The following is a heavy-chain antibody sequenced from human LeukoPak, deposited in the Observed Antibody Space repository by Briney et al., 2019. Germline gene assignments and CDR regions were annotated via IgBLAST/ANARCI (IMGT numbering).Heavy chain of an antibody. V-gene: IGHV4-39*02. CDR2: IYYSGST. CDR3: ARDAAKAQLAYFDY. J-gene: IGHJ4*02. Sequence: SEILSLTCTVSGGSISSSSYYWGWIRQPPGKGLEWIGSIYYSGSTYYNPSLKSRVTISVDTSKNQFSLKLSSVTAADTAVYYCARDAAKAQLAYFDYWGQGTLVTVSS. D-gene: IGHD6-13*01. CDR1: GGSISSSSYY.